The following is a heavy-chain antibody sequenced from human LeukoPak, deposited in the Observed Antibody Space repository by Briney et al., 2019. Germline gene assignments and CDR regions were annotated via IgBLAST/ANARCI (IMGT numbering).Heavy chain of an antibody. J-gene: IGHJ6*03. CDR3: AKGDFYGSGRDYYYYMDV. V-gene: IGHV3-23*01. Sequence: GGSLRLSCAASGFTFSRYGMSWVRQAPGKGLEWVSAISGSGGRTYYADSVKGRFTISRDNSKNTLYLQMNSLRAEDTAVYNCAKGDFYGSGRDYYYYMDVWGKGTTVTVSS. CDR1: GFTFSRYG. CDR2: ISGSGGRT. D-gene: IGHD3-10*01.